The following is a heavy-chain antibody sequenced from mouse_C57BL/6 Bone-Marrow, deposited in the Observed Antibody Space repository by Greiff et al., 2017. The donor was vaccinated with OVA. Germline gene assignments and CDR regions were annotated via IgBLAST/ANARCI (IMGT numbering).Heavy chain of an antibody. CDR2: IWSGGST. CDR3: AKNGHYSNYVDWYFDV. CDR1: GFSLTSYG. Sequence: QVQLKQSGPGLVQPSQSLSITCTVSGFSLTSYGVPWVRQPPGKGLEWLGVIWSGGSTDYNAAFISRLSISKDNSKSQVFFKMNSLQADDTAIYYCAKNGHYSNYVDWYFDVWGTGTTVTVSS. V-gene: IGHV2-4*01. D-gene: IGHD2-5*01. J-gene: IGHJ1*03.